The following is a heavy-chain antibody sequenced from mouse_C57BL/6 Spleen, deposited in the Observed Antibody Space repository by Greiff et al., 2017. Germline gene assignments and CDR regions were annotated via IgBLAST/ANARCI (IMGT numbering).Heavy chain of an antibody. V-gene: IGHV1-69*01. CDR2: IDPSDSYT. D-gene: IGHD2-14*01. J-gene: IGHJ3*01. CDR1: GYTFTSYW. CDR3: ARRYEGFAY. Sequence: QVQLQQPGAELVMPGASVKLSCKASGYTFTSYWMHWVKQRPGQGLEWIGEIDPSDSYTNYNQKFKGKSTLTVDKSSSTAYMQLSSLTSEDSAVYYCARRYEGFAYGGKGTLVTVSA.